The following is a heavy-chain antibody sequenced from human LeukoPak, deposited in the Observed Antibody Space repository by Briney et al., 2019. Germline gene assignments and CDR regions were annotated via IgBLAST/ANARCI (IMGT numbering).Heavy chain of an antibody. CDR2: VIPIFGTA. CDR1: GGTFSSYA. D-gene: IGHD2-15*01. Sequence: SVKVSCKASGGTFSSYAISWVRQAPGQGLEWMGGVIPIFGTANYAQKFQGRVTITADESTSTAYMELSSLRSEDTAVYYCASEDCSGGSCHANGYFDYWGQGTLVTVSS. J-gene: IGHJ4*02. CDR3: ASEDCSGGSCHANGYFDY. V-gene: IGHV1-69*13.